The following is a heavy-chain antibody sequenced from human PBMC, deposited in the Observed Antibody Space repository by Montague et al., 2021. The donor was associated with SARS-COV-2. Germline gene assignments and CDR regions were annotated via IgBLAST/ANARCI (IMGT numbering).Heavy chain of an antibody. D-gene: IGHD3-3*02. CDR2: FDPEHGET. Sequence: LAKVSCKASGYPLNEAPIHWLRQAPGEGLEWMGSFDPEHGETVYSQNFQGRVTMTEDPSTETAYLELSNLISDDTAVYYCATESIVGVVIYALAFWGQGTLVTVSS. CDR1: GYPLNEAP. CDR3: ATESIVGVVIYALAF. V-gene: IGHV1-24*01. J-gene: IGHJ3*01.